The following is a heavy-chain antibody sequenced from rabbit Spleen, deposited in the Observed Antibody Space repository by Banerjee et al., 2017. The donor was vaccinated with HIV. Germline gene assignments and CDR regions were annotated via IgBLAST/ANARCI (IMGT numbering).Heavy chain of an antibody. CDR3: ARVSETSGWGEDL. V-gene: IGHV1S45*01. Sequence: QEQLEESGGDLVKPGASLTLTCTASGFSFNNNYYMCWVRQAPGKGLEWIGCIYAGFGYTYYASWASGRFTISKTSSTTVTLQMTSLTVADTATYFCARVSETSGWGEDLWGQGTLVTVS. CDR1: GFSFNNNYY. J-gene: IGHJ4*01. D-gene: IGHD4-1*01. CDR2: IYAGFGYT.